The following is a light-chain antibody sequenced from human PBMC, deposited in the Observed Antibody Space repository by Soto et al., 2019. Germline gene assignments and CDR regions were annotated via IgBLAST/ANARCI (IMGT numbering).Light chain of an antibody. CDR2: GAS. CDR3: QQFDDWPPGS. V-gene: IGKV3-15*01. Sequence: EIVMTQSPATLSVSPGEGATLSCRASQRISTNVAWYQQKPGQAPRLLIYGASTRAAGVPARFSGSGSGAVFTLTISSLQSEDFAVYSCQQFDDWPPGSFGPGTKVEVK. J-gene: IGKJ3*01. CDR1: QRISTN.